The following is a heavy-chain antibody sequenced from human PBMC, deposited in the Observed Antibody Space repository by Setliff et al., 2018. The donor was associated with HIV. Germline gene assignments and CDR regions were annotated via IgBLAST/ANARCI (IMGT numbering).Heavy chain of an antibody. D-gene: IGHD3-22*01. V-gene: IGHV4-39*07. CDR2: ISYGGIT. CDR1: GGSISSSHDF. J-gene: IGHJ4*02. CDR3: ARVPGRDYYDTSGDFDY. Sequence: PSETLFLTCTVSGGSISSSHDFWNWIRQPPGKGLEWIGAISYGGITYYNPSLTSRVTISVDTSKNQFSLKVTSVTAADTAVYYCARVPGRDYYDTSGDFDYWGLGTLVTVSS.